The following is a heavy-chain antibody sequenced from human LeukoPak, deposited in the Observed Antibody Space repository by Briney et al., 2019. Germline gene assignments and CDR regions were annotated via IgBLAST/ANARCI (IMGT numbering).Heavy chain of an antibody. J-gene: IGHJ3*02. V-gene: IGHV1-2*02. CDR1: GYTFTSYG. CDR3: ALPGETDAFDI. Sequence: ASVKVSCKASGYTFTSYGISWVRQAPGQGLEWMGWINPNSGGTNYAQKFQGRVTMTRDTSISTAYMELSRLRSDDTAVYYCALPGETDAFDIWGQGTMVTVSS. D-gene: IGHD7-27*01. CDR2: INPNSGGT.